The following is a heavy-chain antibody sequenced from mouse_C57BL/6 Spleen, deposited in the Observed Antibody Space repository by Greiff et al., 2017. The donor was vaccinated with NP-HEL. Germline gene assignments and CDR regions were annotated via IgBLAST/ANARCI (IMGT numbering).Heavy chain of an antibody. V-gene: IGHV1-82*01. CDR3: ARSGYYGSSLGYFDV. CDR2: IYPGDGDT. J-gene: IGHJ1*03. D-gene: IGHD1-1*01. Sequence: QVHVKQSGPELVKPGASVKISCKASGYAFSSSWMNWVKQRPGKGLEWIGRIYPGDGDTNYNGKFKGKATLTADKSSSTAYMQLSSLTSEDSAVYFCARSGYYGSSLGYFDVWGTGTTVTVSS. CDR1: GYAFSSSW.